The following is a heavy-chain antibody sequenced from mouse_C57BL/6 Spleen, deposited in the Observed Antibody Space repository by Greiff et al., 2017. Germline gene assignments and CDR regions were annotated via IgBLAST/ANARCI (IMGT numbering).Heavy chain of an antibody. Sequence: EVKLVESGGGLVQPKGSLKLSCAASGFSFNTYAMNWVRQAPGKGLEWVARIRSKSNNYATYYADSVKDRFTISRDDSESMLYLQMNNLKTEDTAMYYCVRDPYRYWYFDVWGTGTTVTVSS. CDR2: IRSKSNNYAT. D-gene: IGHD2-10*01. V-gene: IGHV10-1*01. J-gene: IGHJ1*03. CDR3: VRDPYRYWYFDV. CDR1: GFSFNTYA.